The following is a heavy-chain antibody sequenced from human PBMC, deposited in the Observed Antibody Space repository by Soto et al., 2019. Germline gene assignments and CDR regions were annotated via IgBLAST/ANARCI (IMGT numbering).Heavy chain of an antibody. CDR2: ISSSGTTI. D-gene: IGHD5-12*01. J-gene: IGHJ4*02. Sequence: PGGSLRLSYAASRFTFSSYSMNWVRQAPGKGLEWVSYISSSGTTIYYADSVKGRFTISRDNSKNTLYLQMNSLRAEDTAVYYCVKEMATIGYFENWGQGTQVTVSS. CDR1: RFTFSSYS. V-gene: IGHV3-48*01. CDR3: VKEMATIGYFEN.